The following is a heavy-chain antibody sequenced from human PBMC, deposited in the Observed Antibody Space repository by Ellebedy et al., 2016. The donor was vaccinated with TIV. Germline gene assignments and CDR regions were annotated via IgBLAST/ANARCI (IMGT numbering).Heavy chain of an antibody. V-gene: IGHV4-34*01. CDR1: GGSFSGYY. J-gene: IGHJ4*02. D-gene: IGHD4-17*01. CDR2: INHSGST. CDR3: ARADYGDYGVYFDY. Sequence: MPGGSLRLSCAVYGGSFSGYYWSWIRQPPGKGLEWIGEINHSGSTNYNPSLKSRVTISVDTSKNQFSLKLSSVTAADTAVYYCARADYGDYGVYFDYWGQGTLVTVSS.